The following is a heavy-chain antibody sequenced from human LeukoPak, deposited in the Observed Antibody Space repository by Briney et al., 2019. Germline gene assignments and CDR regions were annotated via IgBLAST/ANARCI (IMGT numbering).Heavy chain of an antibody. CDR1: GDSIDSYY. D-gene: IGHD6-13*01. CDR2: IYYRGTT. CDR3: ARRSIAAGGLYGMDV. V-gene: IGHV4-59*12. Sequence: SETLSLTCTVSGDSIDSYYWIWIRQPPGKGLEWIGYIYYRGTTSYNPFLKSRVTISVDTSKNRFSLKLNSVTAADTAVYYCARRSIAAGGLYGMDVWGQGTTVTVSS. J-gene: IGHJ6*02.